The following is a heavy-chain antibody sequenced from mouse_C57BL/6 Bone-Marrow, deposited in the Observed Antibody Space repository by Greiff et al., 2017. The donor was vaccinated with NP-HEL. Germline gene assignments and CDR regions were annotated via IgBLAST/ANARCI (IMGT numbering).Heavy chain of an antibody. CDR2: ISNGGGST. CDR1: GFTFSDYY. D-gene: IGHD2-12*01. V-gene: IGHV5-12*01. Sequence: EVQVVESGGGLVQPGGSLKLSCAASGFTFSDYYMYWVRQTPEKRLEWVAYISNGGGSTYYPDTVKGRFTISRDNAKNTLYLQMSRLKSEDTAMYYCARHKSYDGGYAMDYWGQGTSVTVSS. CDR3: ARHKSYDGGYAMDY. J-gene: IGHJ4*01.